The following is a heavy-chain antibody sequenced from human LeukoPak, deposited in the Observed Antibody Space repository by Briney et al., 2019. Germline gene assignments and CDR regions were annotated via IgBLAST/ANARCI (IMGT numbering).Heavy chain of an antibody. J-gene: IGHJ3*02. D-gene: IGHD3-22*01. V-gene: IGHV4-38-2*02. CDR2: IFHSGST. CDR1: GYSISSGFY. CDR3: ARANYYDTSGYSRGAFDI. Sequence: SETLSLTCSVSGYSISSGFYWGWIRQPPGKGLEWIGSIFHSGSTYYNPSLKSRVTISVDTSKNQFSLKLSSVTAADTAVYYCARANYYDTSGYSRGAFDIWGQGTMVTVSS.